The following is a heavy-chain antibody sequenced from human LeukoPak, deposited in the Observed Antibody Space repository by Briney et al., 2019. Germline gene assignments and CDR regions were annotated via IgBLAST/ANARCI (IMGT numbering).Heavy chain of an antibody. CDR1: GGSISSYY. Sequence: SETLSLTCIVSGGSISSYYWSWIRQPPGKGLEWIGYIYYSGSNNFNPSLKSRVTISVDTSKNQFSLKLSSVTAADTAVYYCARRDYYYYYMDVWGKGTTVTISS. V-gene: IGHV4-59*01. J-gene: IGHJ6*03. CDR2: IYYSGSN. CDR3: ARRDYYYYYMDV.